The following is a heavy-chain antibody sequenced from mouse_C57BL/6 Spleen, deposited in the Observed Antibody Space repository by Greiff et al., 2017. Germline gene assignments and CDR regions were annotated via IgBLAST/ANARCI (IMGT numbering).Heavy chain of an antibody. Sequence: EVQGVESGGDLVKPGGSLKLSCAASGFTFSSYGMSWVRQTPDKRLEWVATISSGGSYTYYPDSVKGRFTISRDNAKNTLYLQMSSLKSEDTAMYYCAREGNSNPYWGQGTLVTVSA. CDR2: ISSGGSYT. CDR3: AREGNSNPY. V-gene: IGHV5-6*01. J-gene: IGHJ3*01. CDR1: GFTFSSYG. D-gene: IGHD2-5*01.